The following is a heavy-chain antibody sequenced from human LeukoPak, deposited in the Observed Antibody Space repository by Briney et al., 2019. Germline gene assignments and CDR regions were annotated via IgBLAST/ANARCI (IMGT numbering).Heavy chain of an antibody. CDR3: AASIVGLTYDEHFEH. V-gene: IGHV3-53*01. J-gene: IGHJ1*01. Sequence: GGSLRLSCAAPGFPVSINHMNWVRQAPGKGLEWVSVMYNGGGTYYADSVKGRFTISRDISRNTLYLQMNSLRAEDTAVYYCAASIVGLTYDEHFEHWGQGTLVTVSS. CDR2: MYNGGGT. D-gene: IGHD1-26*01. CDR1: GFPVSINH.